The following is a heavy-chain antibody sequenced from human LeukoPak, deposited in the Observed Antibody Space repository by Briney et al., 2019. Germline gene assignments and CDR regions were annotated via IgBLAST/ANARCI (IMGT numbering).Heavy chain of an antibody. V-gene: IGHV3-20*04. Sequence: PGGSLRLSCAASGFTFSTFAMIWVRQAPGKGLEWVSGINWNGGSTGYADSVKGRFTISRDNAKNSLYLQMNSLRAEDTALYYCARAREQWSISEAFDIWGQGTMVTVSS. CDR1: GFTFSTFA. CDR2: INWNGGST. D-gene: IGHD6-19*01. CDR3: ARAREQWSISEAFDI. J-gene: IGHJ3*02.